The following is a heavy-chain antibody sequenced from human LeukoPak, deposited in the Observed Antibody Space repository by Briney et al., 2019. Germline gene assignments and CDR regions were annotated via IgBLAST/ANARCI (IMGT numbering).Heavy chain of an antibody. J-gene: IGHJ4*02. CDR3: AREVDPTFDY. V-gene: IGHV4-34*01. CDR1: GGSFSGYY. Sequence: SETLSLTRAVYGGSFSGYYWSWIRQPPGKGLEWIGEINHSGSTNYNPSLKSRVTISVDTSKNQFSLKLSSVTAADTAVYYCAREVDPTFDYWGQGTLVTVSS. CDR2: INHSGST.